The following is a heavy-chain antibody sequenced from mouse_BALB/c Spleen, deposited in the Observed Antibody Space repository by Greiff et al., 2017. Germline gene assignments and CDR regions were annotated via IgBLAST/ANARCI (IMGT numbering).Heavy chain of an antibody. V-gene: IGHV1-7*01. CDR1: GYTFTSYW. J-gene: IGHJ2*01. CDR3: ARNPLYGSYYFDY. CDR2: INPSTGYT. D-gene: IGHD1-1*01. Sequence: VKLQQSGAELAKPGASVKMSCKASGYTFTSYWMHWVKQRPGQGLEWIGYINPSTGYTEYNQKFKDKATLTADKSSSTAYMQLSSLTSEDSAVYYCARNPLYGSYYFDYWGQGTTLTVSS.